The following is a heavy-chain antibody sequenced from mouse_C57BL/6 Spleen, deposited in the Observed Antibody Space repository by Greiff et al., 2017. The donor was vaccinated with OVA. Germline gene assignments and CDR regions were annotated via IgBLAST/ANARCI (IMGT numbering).Heavy chain of an antibody. CDR1: GFSLTSYG. CDR2: LWSGGST. J-gene: IGHJ4*01. V-gene: IGHV2-2*01. D-gene: IGHD3-2*02. CDR3: ARKPSSGPYAMDY. Sequence: QVQLKQSGPGLVQPSQSLSITCTVSGFSLTSYGVHWVRPSPGKGLEWLGVLWSGGSTDYNAAFISRLSISKDNSKSQVFFKMNSLQADDTAIYYCARKPSSGPYAMDYWGQGTSVTVSS.